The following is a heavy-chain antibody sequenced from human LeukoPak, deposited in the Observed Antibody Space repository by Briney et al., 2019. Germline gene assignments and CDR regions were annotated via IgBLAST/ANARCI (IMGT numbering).Heavy chain of an antibody. V-gene: IGHV4-30-4*01. CDR1: GGSISSGDYY. CDR3: AKMGLKQWPYNYFDY. D-gene: IGHD6-19*01. J-gene: IGHJ4*02. Sequence: SETLSLTCTVSGGSISSGDYYWSWIRQPPGKGLEWIGYIYYSGSTYYNPSLKSRVTISVDTSKNQFSLKLSSVTAADTAVYYCAKMGLKQWPYNYFDYWGQGTLVTVSS. CDR2: IYYSGST.